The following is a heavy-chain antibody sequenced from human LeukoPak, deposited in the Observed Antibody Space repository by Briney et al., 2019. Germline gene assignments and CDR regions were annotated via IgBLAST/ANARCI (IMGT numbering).Heavy chain of an antibody. CDR2: IHHNGGT. CDR1: GGSISSFDW. Sequence: SGTLSLTCAVSGGSISSFDWWSWVRQPPGKGLEWIGEIHHNGGTNYNPSLKSRVTKSEDKSKNQLSLQLTSVTAADTAIYYCATSAAYCLDYWGQGTLVTVSS. CDR3: ATSAAYCLDY. V-gene: IGHV4-4*02. D-gene: IGHD1-26*01. J-gene: IGHJ4*02.